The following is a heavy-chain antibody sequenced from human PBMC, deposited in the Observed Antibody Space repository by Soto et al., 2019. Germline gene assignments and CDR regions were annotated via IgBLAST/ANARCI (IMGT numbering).Heavy chain of an antibody. Sequence: EVQLAESGGGLAQPGGSLRLSCAASGFTLSGYAMDWVRQAPGKGLECVSGISGNGVGTYYANSVKGRFTISRDNSKNTVYPQMGSLRPEDMGVYYCARRARPDFYYLDVWGKGTTVTVFS. CDR2: ISGNGVGT. J-gene: IGHJ6*03. CDR1: GFTLSGYA. V-gene: IGHV3-64*01. D-gene: IGHD6-6*01. CDR3: ARRARPDFYYLDV.